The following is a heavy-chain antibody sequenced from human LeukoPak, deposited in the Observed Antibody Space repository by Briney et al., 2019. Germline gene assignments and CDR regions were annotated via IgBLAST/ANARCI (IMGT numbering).Heavy chain of an antibody. CDR3: ARGRTNDY. CDR2: INHSGST. J-gene: IGHJ4*02. CDR1: GGSFSGYY. V-gene: IGHV4-34*01. Sequence: SETLSLTCAVYGGSFSGYYWSWIRQPPGKGLEWIGEINHSGSTNYNPSFKSRVTISVDTSKNQFSLKLSSVTAADTAVYYCARGRTNDYWGQGTLVTVSS.